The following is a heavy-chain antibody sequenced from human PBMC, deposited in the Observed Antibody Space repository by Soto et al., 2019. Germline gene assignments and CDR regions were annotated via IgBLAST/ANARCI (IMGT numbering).Heavy chain of an antibody. Sequence: PSATLSLTRTVSGGSISCYSWRWIRQSPGKGLEWIVYIYYSGSTNYKPSLKSRVTISVDTSKNRFSLKLSSVTVAESAVYYCARAQAAYYFDYWGQGTVVTVSS. D-gene: IGHD2-15*01. CDR3: ARAQAAYYFDY. J-gene: IGHJ4*02. CDR2: IYYSGST. CDR1: GGSISCYS. V-gene: IGHV4-59*13.